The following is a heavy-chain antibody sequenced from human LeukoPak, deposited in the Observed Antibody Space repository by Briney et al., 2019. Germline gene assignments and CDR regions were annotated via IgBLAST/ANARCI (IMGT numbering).Heavy chain of an antibody. CDR2: IYHSGST. D-gene: IGHD2-2*02. CDR1: GGSISSSNW. Sequence: PSGTLSLTCAVSGGSISSSNWWSWVRQPPGKGLEWIGEIYHSGSTNYNPSLKSRVTISVDKSKNQFSLKLSSVTAADTAVYYCARGPYCSSTSCYTTGALDYWGQGTLVTVSS. V-gene: IGHV4-4*02. CDR3: ARGPYCSSTSCYTTGALDY. J-gene: IGHJ4*02.